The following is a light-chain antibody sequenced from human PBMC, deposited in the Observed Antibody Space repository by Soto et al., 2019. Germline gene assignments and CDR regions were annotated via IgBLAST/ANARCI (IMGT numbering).Light chain of an antibody. CDR2: TGS. Sequence: DIQMTQSPSSVSASVGDRVSITCRASQGISSWLAWYQQKPGRAPKLLIYTGSSLHSGVTSRYSGTGSGTDFTRTISSLQPEDVASYYCQQANSFPLLFGGGTKVEIK. J-gene: IGKJ4*01. CDR1: QGISSW. CDR3: QQANSFPLL. V-gene: IGKV1-12*01.